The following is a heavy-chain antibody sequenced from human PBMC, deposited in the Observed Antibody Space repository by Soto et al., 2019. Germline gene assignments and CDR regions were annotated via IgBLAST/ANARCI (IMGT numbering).Heavy chain of an antibody. CDR2: LSRGDER. CDR1: GAPITTTKW. V-gene: IGHV4-4*02. J-gene: IGHJ6*02. CDR3: RTQTISDTWGV. D-gene: IGHD3-16*01. Sequence: QVQLQESGPGLVKPSETLSLTCTVSGAPITTTKWWAWVRLPPGKGLEWIGELSRGDERSSNPSLEGRFTMSLDKSNNPFSLKLTSVTAADPAIYYCRTQTISDTWGVWGRGTSVTVSS.